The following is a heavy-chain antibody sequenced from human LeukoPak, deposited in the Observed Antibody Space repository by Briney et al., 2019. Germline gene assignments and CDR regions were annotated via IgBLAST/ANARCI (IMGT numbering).Heavy chain of an antibody. D-gene: IGHD2-2*01. J-gene: IGHJ3*02. Sequence: GSLRLSCAASGFTFSSYWMSWVRQPPGKGLEWIGEINHSGSTNYNPSLKSRVTISVDTSKNQFSLKLSSVTAADTAVYYCAREGLRGYCSSTSCPDAFDIWGQGTMVTVSS. CDR3: AREGLRGYCSSTSCPDAFDI. CDR1: GFTFSSYW. V-gene: IGHV4-34*01. CDR2: INHSGST.